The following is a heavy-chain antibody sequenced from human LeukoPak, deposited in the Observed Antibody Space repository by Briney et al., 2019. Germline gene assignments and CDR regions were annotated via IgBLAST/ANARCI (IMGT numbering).Heavy chain of an antibody. D-gene: IGHD2-21*02. Sequence: GGSLRLSCAASGLTFSSYTINWVRQAPGKGLQWVSSISSTSSYINYADSVKGRFTISRDNAENSLYLEMNSLRVEDTAVYYCAKTGGRGDPFDYWGQGTLVTVSS. CDR1: GLTFSSYT. CDR3: AKTGGRGDPFDY. CDR2: ISSTSSYI. J-gene: IGHJ4*02. V-gene: IGHV3-21*01.